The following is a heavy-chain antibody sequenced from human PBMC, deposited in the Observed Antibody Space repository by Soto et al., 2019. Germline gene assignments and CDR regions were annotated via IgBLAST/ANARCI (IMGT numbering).Heavy chain of an antibody. CDR2: IYYSGST. CDR1: GGSSSSYY. V-gene: IGHV4-59*01. CDR3: AKELPY. Sequence: SETLSLACTVSGGSSSSYYWSCVRQPPGKGLEWIGYIYYSGSTNYNPSLKSRVTISVDTSKNQFSLKLSSVTAADTGVYYRAKELPYRGQGTLVLVSS. J-gene: IGHJ4*02.